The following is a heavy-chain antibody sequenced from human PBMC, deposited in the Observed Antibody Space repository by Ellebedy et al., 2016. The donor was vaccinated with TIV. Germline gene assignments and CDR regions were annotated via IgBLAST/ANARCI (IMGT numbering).Heavy chain of an antibody. CDR2: VNPNGGST. J-gene: IGHJ4*02. V-gene: IGHV1-46*01. CDR1: GYIFTNYY. Sequence: AASVKVSCKASGYIFTNYYMHWVRQAPGQGPEWMGTVNPNGGSTYYVQKFRGRVTMTRDTSTSTVYLELSSLRYEDTAVYYCARDTGSGWLPFDYWGQGTLVTVSS. CDR3: ARDTGSGWLPFDY. D-gene: IGHD6-19*01.